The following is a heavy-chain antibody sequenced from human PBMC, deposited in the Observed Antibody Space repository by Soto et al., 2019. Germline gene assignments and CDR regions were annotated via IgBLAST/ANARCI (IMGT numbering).Heavy chain of an antibody. CDR1: GFTFSSYS. CDR3: ARDDXHIVVAFRGDYYYGMDV. Sequence: PGGSLRLSCAASGFTFSSYSMNWVRQAPGKGLEWVSYISSSSSTIYYADSVKGRFTISRGNAKNSLYLQMNSLRDEDTAVYYCARDDXHIVVAFRGDYYYGMDVWGQGTTVTVSS. D-gene: IGHD2-15*01. V-gene: IGHV3-48*02. J-gene: IGHJ6*02. CDR2: ISSSSSTI.